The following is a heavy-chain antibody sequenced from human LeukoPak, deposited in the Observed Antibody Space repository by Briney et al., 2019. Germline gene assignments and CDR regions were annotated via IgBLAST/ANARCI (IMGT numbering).Heavy chain of an antibody. CDR2: ISSSSSTI. Sequence: GGSLRLSCAASGFTVSSTYMNWVRQAPGKGLEWVSYISSSSSTIYYADSVKGRFTISRDNAKNSLYLQMNSLRAEDTAVYYCARDEEVLRYWGQGTLVTVSS. D-gene: IGHD5-12*01. CDR1: GFTVSSTY. J-gene: IGHJ4*02. V-gene: IGHV3-48*04. CDR3: ARDEEVLRY.